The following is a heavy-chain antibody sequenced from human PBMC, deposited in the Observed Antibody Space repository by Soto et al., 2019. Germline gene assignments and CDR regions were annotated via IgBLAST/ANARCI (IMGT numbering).Heavy chain of an antibody. J-gene: IGHJ5*02. CDR3: ARGKRCSSPSCYGLNWFDP. CDR1: GGSISSGGYY. V-gene: IGHV4-31*03. Sequence: SETLSLTCTVSGGSISSGGYYWSWIRQHPGKGLEWIGYIYYSGSTYYNPSLKSRVTISVDTSKNQFSLKLSSVTAADTAVYYCARGKRCSSPSCYGLNWFDPWGQGTLVTVSS. CDR2: IYYSGST. D-gene: IGHD2-2*01.